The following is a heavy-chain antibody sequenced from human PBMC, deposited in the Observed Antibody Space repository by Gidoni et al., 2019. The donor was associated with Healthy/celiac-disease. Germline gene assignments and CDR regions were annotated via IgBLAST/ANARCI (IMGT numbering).Heavy chain of an antibody. D-gene: IGHD3-22*01. CDR3: ATPYYYDSSGSLTPTAFDI. CDR2: IYPGDSDT. J-gene: IGHJ3*02. CDR1: GYSFTSYW. Sequence: EVQLVQSGAEVKKPGESLKISCKGSGYSFTSYWIGWVRQMPGKGLEWMGIIYPGDSDTRYSPSFQGQVTISADKSISTAYLQWSSLKASDTAMYYCATPYYYDSSGSLTPTAFDIWGQGTMVTVSS. V-gene: IGHV5-51*01.